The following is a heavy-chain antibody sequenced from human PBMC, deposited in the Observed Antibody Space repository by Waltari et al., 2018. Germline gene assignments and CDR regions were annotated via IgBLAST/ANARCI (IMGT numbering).Heavy chain of an antibody. Sequence: EVQLVESGGALVQPGGSLRLSCAASGFTFSNFWMTWVRQAPGGGLEWVANIKQDGGEKYYADSVKGRFTISRDNTRNSVFLQMNSLRAEDTAVFYCVRRHCSSTACFVTSFDYWGQGTLVTVSS. J-gene: IGHJ4*02. CDR2: IKQDGGEK. CDR1: GFTFSNFW. CDR3: VRRHCSSTACFVTSFDY. V-gene: IGHV3-7*01. D-gene: IGHD2-2*01.